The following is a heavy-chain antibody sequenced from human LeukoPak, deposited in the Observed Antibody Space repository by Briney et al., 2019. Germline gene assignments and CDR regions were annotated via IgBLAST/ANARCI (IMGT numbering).Heavy chain of an antibody. Sequence: PSETLSLTCSVSGGSIRSSDDYWGFVRQTPGKGLEGMGSIYYTGSSHYNQSLKSRATISVDTSKNQFSLKLTSVTAADTAVYYCTRAASSGPLFTYHMDVWGKGTTVTVSS. CDR1: GGSIRSSDDY. CDR2: IYYTGSS. CDR3: TRAASSGPLFTYHMDV. D-gene: IGHD3-22*01. J-gene: IGHJ6*03. V-gene: IGHV4-39*07.